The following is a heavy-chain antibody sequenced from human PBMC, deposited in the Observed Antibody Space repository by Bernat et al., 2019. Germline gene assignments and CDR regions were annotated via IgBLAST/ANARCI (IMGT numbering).Heavy chain of an antibody. CDR1: GFTFSSYG. CDR2: ISYDGSNK. J-gene: IGHJ4*02. Sequence: QVQLVESGGGVVQPGRSLRLSCAASGFTFSSYGMHWVRQAPGKGLEWVAVISYDGSNKYYADSVKGRFTISRDNSKNTLYLQMNSLRAEDTAVYYCVKDRYYYGSGSYWVDWGQGTLVTVSS. CDR3: VKDRYYYGSGSYWVD. V-gene: IGHV3-30*18. D-gene: IGHD3-10*01.